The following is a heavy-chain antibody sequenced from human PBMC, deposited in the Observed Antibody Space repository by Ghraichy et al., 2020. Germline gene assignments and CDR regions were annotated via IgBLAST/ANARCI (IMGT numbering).Heavy chain of an antibody. D-gene: IGHD3-22*01. CDR3: ACSSVGYYDPLDY. CDR2: INTGSGNT. J-gene: IGHJ4*02. CDR1: VYTFTCYG. V-gene: IGHV1-3*04. Sequence: ASVKVSCKASVYTFTCYGIHWVRQAPGQRPEWMGWINTGSGNTKYSQKFPGNGNTKYSEKFQGRVTITRDTSANTAYMELSSLRSEDTAVYYCACSSVGYYDPLDYWGQGTLVTVSS.